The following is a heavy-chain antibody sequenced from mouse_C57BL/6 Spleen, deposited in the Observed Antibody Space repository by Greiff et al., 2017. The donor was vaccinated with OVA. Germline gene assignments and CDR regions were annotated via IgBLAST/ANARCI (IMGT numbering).Heavy chain of an antibody. Sequence: EVQVVESGGGLVKPGGSLKLSCAASGFTFSDYGMHWVRQAPEKGLEWVAYISSGSSTIYSADTVKGRFTISRDNAKNTLFLQMTSLRSKDTAMYYCARSGSYYSNYWYFDVWGTGTTVTVSS. CDR2: ISSGSSTI. CDR3: ARSGSYYSNYWYFDV. J-gene: IGHJ1*03. CDR1: GFTFSDYG. V-gene: IGHV5-17*01. D-gene: IGHD2-5*01.